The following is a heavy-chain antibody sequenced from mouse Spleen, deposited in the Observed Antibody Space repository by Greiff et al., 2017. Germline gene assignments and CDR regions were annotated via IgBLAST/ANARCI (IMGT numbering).Heavy chain of an antibody. CDR1: GYAFTNYL. D-gene: IGHD1-1*01. Sequence: QVQLQQSGAELVRPGTSVKVSCKASGYAFTNYLIEWVKQRPGQGLEWIGVINPGSGGTNYNEKFKGKATLTADKSSSTAYMQLSSLTSEDSAVYFCALYYDGSYAWYFDYWGQGTTLTVSS. CDR2: INPGSGGT. V-gene: IGHV1-54*01. J-gene: IGHJ2*01. CDR3: ALYYDGSYAWYFDY.